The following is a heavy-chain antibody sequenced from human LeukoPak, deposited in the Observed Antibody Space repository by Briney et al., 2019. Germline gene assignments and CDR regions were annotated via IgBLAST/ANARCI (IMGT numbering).Heavy chain of an antibody. D-gene: IGHD3-10*01. CDR2: IVFGSGNT. V-gene: IGHV1-58*02. Sequence: SVKVSCKASGFTFTSSAMQWVRQARVQRLEWIGWIVFGSGNTNYAQKFQERVTITRDMSTSTAYMELSSLRSEDTAVYYCAADGYYYGSGRSSYGMDVWGQGTTVTVSS. CDR1: GFTFTSSA. CDR3: AADGYYYGSGRSSYGMDV. J-gene: IGHJ6*02.